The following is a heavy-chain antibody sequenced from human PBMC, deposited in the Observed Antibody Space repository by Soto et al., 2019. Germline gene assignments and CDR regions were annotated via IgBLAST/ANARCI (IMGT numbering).Heavy chain of an antibody. CDR3: ARVWWSGYYTAGHYYGMDV. Sequence: ASVKVSCKASGGTFSSYAISWVRQAPGQGLEWMGGIIPIFGTANYARKFQGGVTITADESTSTAYMELSSLRSEDTAVYYCARVWWSGYYTAGHYYGMDVWGQGTTVTVSS. D-gene: IGHD3-3*01. CDR1: GGTFSSYA. V-gene: IGHV1-69*13. J-gene: IGHJ6*02. CDR2: IIPIFGTA.